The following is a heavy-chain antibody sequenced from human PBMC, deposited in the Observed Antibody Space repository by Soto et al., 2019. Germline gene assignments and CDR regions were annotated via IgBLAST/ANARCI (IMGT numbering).Heavy chain of an antibody. CDR2: IYSGGST. Sequence: QSGGSLRLSCAASGFTVSSNYMSWVRQAPGKGLEWVSVIYSGGSTYYADSVKGRFTIFRDNSKNTLYLQMNSLRAEDTAVYYCARDLHGSGANWFDYWGQGTLVTVSS. CDR3: ARDLHGSGANWFDY. D-gene: IGHD3-10*01. CDR1: GFTVSSNY. J-gene: IGHJ4*02. V-gene: IGHV3-53*01.